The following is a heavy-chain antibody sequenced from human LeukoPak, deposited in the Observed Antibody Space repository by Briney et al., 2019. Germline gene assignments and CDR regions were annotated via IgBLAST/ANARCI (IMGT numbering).Heavy chain of an antibody. CDR2: ISYDGSNK. CDR1: GFTFSNYG. V-gene: IGHV3-30*18. CDR3: ANQRGRYCSGDSCYFILDY. Sequence: PGRSLRLSCAASGFTFSNYGMHWVRQAPGKGLEWVALISYDGSNKYYADSVKGRFTISRDNSKNTLFLQMNSLRAEDTAVYYCANQRGRYCSGDSCYFILDYGGQGTLVTVSS. D-gene: IGHD2-15*01. J-gene: IGHJ4*02.